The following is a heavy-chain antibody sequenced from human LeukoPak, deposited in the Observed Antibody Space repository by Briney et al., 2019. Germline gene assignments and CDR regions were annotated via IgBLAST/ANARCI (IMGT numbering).Heavy chain of an antibody. CDR2: ISSSSSYI. CDR3: ARMVRGVIIGWFDP. J-gene: IGHJ5*02. V-gene: IGHV3-21*01. CDR1: GFTFSSYS. Sequence: GGSLRLSCAASGFTFSSYSMNWVRQAPGKGLEWVSSISSSSSYIYYADSVKGRFTISRGNAKNSLYLQMNSLRAEVTAVYYCARMVRGVIIGWFDPWGQGTLVTVSS. D-gene: IGHD3-10*01.